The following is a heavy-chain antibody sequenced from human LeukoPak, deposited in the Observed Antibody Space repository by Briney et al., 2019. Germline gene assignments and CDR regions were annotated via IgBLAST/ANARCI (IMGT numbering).Heavy chain of an antibody. CDR2: ISGSGGST. D-gene: IGHD6-19*01. CDR3: AKGGYRSGWYAQYYFDY. Sequence: GGSLRLSCAASGFTFSSYAMSWVRQAPGKGLEWVSAISGSGGSTYYADSVKGRFTISRDNSKNTLYLQMNSLRAEDTAVYYCAKGGYRSGWYAQYYFDYWGQRTLVTVSS. J-gene: IGHJ4*02. V-gene: IGHV3-23*01. CDR1: GFTFSSYA.